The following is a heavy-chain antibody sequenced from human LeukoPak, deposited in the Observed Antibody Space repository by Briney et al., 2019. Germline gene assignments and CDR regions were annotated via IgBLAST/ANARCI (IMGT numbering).Heavy chain of an antibody. V-gene: IGHV4-34*01. CDR2: INHSGST. D-gene: IGHD3-22*01. CDR3: ARRSSGYYYYLNYYMDV. CDR1: GGSFSGYY. Sequence: PSETLSLTCAVYGGSFSGYYWSWIRQPPGKGLEWIGEINHSGSTNYNPSLKSRVTISVHTSKNQFSLKLSSVTAADTAVYYCARRSSGYYYYLNYYMDVWGKGTTVTVSS. J-gene: IGHJ6*03.